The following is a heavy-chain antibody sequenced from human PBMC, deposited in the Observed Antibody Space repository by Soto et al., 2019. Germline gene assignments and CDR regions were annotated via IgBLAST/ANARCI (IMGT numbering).Heavy chain of an antibody. Sequence: QVQVQQWGAGLLKYSETLSLTCAVYGGSFSGYYWSWIRQSPGKGLEWIGEVNPTGSTKYNPSLKSRVTISVDTSKNQFSLNLNSVTAADTALYYCARSREQWLVDAFDIWGQGTMVTVSS. J-gene: IGHJ3*02. CDR3: ARSREQWLVDAFDI. CDR2: VNPTGST. D-gene: IGHD6-19*01. CDR1: GGSFSGYY. V-gene: IGHV4-34*01.